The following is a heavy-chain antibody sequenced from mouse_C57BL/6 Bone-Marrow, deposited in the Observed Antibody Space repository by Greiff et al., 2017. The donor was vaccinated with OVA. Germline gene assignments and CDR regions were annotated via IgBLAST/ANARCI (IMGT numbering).Heavy chain of an antibody. D-gene: IGHD1-1*01. J-gene: IGHJ3*01. V-gene: IGHV1-59*01. CDR3: ANYLPWFAY. Sequence: QVQLQQPGAELVKPGASVKVSCKASGYTFTSYWMHWVKQRPGQGLEWIGVIDPSDSYTNYNQKFKGKATLTVDTSSSTAYMQLSSLTSEDSAVYFCANYLPWFAYWGQGTLVTVSA. CDR1: GYTFTSYW. CDR2: IDPSDSYT.